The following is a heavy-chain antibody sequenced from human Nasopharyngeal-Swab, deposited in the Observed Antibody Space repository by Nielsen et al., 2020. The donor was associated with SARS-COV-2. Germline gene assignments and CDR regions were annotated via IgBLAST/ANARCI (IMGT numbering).Heavy chain of an antibody. CDR1: GFTLSSHW. CDR3: AKDGGGGVQSIAAAGTHFDY. CDR2: INGAGSST. Sequence: GGSLRLSCAASGFTLSSHWMHWVRQVPGNGLVWVSRINGAGSSTYYADSVKGRFTISRDKSKNTLYLQMDSLRAEDTAVYYCAKDGGGGVQSIAAAGTHFDYWGQGTLVTVSS. J-gene: IGHJ4*02. V-gene: IGHV3-74*01. D-gene: IGHD6-13*01.